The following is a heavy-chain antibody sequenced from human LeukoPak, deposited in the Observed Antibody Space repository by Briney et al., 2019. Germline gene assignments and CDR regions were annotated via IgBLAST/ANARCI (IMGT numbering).Heavy chain of an antibody. J-gene: IGHJ4*02. CDR2: IYYSGST. CDR1: GGSISSHY. V-gene: IGHV4-59*11. Sequence: EPSEALSLTCTVSGGSISSHYWSWIRQPPGKGLEWIGYIYYSGSTNYNPSLKSRVTISVDTSKNQFSLKLSSMTAADTAVYYCARGIAAAGTFAKFFDYWGQGTLVTVSS. D-gene: IGHD6-13*01. CDR3: ARGIAAAGTFAKFFDY.